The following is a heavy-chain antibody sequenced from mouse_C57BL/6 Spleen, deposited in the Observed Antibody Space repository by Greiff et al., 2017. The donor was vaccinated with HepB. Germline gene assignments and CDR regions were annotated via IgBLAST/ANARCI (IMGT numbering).Heavy chain of an antibody. CDR1: GYSFSSYW. CDR3: ARPYYYGKDYAMDY. V-gene: IGHV1-80*01. D-gene: IGHD1-1*01. Sequence: VQLQQSGAELVKPGASVKISCKASGYSFSSYWMNWVKQRPGKGLEWIGQIYPGDGDTNYNGKFKGKATLTADKSSSTAYMQLSSLTSEDSAVYFCARPYYYGKDYAMDYWGQGTSVTVSS. J-gene: IGHJ4*01. CDR2: IYPGDGDT.